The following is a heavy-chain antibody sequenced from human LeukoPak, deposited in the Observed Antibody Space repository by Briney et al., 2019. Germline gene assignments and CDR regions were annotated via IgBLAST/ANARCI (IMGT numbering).Heavy chain of an antibody. CDR2: IIPIFGTA. V-gene: IGHV1-69*05. CDR3: ARDGAPYGGSGSYYPLCYFDY. CDR1: GGTFSSYA. J-gene: IGHJ4*02. Sequence: SVKVSCKASGGTFSSYAISWVRQAPGQGLEWMGRIIPIFGTANYAQKFQGRVTITTDESTSTAYMELSSLRSEDTAVYYCARDGAPYGGSGSYYPLCYFDYWGQGTLVTVSS. D-gene: IGHD3-10*01.